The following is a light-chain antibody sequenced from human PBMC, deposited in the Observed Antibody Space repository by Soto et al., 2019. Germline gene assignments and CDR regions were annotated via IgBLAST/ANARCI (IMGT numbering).Light chain of an antibody. V-gene: IGLV2-8*01. CDR2: EVS. Sequence: QSALTQPPSASGSPGQSVTVPCTGTSSDVGGYNSVSWYQQHPGKVPKLMIYEVSKRPSGVPDRFSGSKSGNTASLTVSGFQAEDEADYCCSSYAGSNNVVFGGGTKLTVL. CDR1: SSDVGGYNS. CDR3: SSYAGSNNVV. J-gene: IGLJ2*01.